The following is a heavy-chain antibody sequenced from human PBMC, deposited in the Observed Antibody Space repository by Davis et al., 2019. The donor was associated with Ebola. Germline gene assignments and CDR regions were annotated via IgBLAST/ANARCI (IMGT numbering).Heavy chain of an antibody. J-gene: IGHJ4*02. V-gene: IGHV3-30-3*01. CDR1: GFTFSSYA. CDR3: ARRFGSYYVDY. Sequence: GESLKISCAASGFTFSSYAMHWVRQAPGKGLEWVAVISYDGSNKYYADSVKGRFTISRDNAENSLYLQMNSLRDEDTAVYYCARRFGSYYVDYWGQGTLVTVSS. CDR2: ISYDGSNK. D-gene: IGHD1-26*01.